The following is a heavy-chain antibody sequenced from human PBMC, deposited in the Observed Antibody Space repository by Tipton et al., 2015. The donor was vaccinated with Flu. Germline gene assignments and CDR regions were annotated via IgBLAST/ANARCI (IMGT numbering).Heavy chain of an antibody. CDR1: GGSISHYY. J-gene: IGHJ4*02. Sequence: LRLSCTISGGSISHYYWNWIRQPPGTGLEWIGNIAYSGSTKYNPSLKSRVTISVDMSENQFSLKLTSVTAADTAVYYCARGRFYDSSGYFYFDSWGQGTLVTVSS. CDR2: IAYSGST. V-gene: IGHV4-59*01. D-gene: IGHD3-22*01. CDR3: ARGRFYDSSGYFYFDS.